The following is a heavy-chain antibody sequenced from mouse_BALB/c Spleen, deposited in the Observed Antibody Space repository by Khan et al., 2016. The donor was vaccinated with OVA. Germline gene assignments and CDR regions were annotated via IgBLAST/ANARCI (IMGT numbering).Heavy chain of an antibody. CDR1: GFNIKDTY. J-gene: IGHJ4*01. CDR3: ALRGDIYEGYAGYAMDY. CDR2: IAPANGYT. V-gene: IGHV14-3*02. Sequence: EVQLQESGAELLKPGASVKLSCTASGFNIKDTYMHWVKQRPEQGLEWIGTIAPANGYTKYDPKFQGQATITADTSSTTTYLPLSSLASEDTAVYYCALRGDIYEGYAGYAMDYWGQGTSVTVYS. D-gene: IGHD2-3*01.